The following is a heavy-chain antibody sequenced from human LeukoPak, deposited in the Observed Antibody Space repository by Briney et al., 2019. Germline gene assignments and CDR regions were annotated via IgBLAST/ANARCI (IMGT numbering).Heavy chain of an antibody. J-gene: IGHJ4*02. D-gene: IGHD6-19*01. CDR2: TYYRSKWYY. CDR3: ARGAVAEFDY. Sequence: SQTLSLTCAISGDSVSSKIVAWNWIRQSPSRGLEWLGRTYYRSKWYYDYAVSMKSRITINPDTSKNQFSLQLNSVTPDDTAVYYCARGAVAEFDYWGQGTLVTVSS. V-gene: IGHV6-1*01. CDR1: GDSVSSKIVA.